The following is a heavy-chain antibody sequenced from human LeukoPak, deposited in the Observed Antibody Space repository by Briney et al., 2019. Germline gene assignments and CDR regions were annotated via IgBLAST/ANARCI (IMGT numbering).Heavy chain of an antibody. J-gene: IGHJ4*02. D-gene: IGHD1-26*01. CDR1: GYTFTDYY. V-gene: IGHV1-69-2*01. Sequence: VASVKISXKVSGYTFTDYYMHWVQQAPGKGLEWMGLVDPEDGETIYAERFQGRVTITADTSTDTAYMELSSLRSEDTAVYYCATLHIVGATTGFDYWGPGTLVTVSS. CDR3: ATLHIVGATTGFDY. CDR2: VDPEDGET.